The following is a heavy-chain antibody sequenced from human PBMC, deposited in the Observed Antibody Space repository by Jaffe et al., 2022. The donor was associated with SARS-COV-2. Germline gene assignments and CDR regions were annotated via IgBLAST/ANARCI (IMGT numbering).Heavy chain of an antibody. Sequence: QVQLQESGPGLVRPSETLALTCTVSAGSVNSGDFYWSWIRQPPGKGLEWIGYIYFNGNTNYNPSLKSRVTIAVETSKNQFSLKLRSVTAADTVVYYCARDNGVLRGVLAFGSFDIWGQGTMVTVSS. CDR2: IYFNGNT. CDR3: ARDNGVLRGVLAFGSFDI. V-gene: IGHV4-61*08. D-gene: IGHD3-10*01. CDR1: AGSVNSGDFY. J-gene: IGHJ3*02.